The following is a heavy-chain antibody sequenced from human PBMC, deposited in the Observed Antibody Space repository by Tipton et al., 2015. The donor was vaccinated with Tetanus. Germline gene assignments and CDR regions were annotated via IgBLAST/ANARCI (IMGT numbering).Heavy chain of an antibody. Sequence: TLSLTCTASGGSISSGSYYWSWIRQHPGRGLEWIGYISYSGSSHYSPSLKSRVTMSADTSKNQVSLKLRSVTGAGTAIYYRATLNVVGQRAVRGNWLAPWGLGTLVTVSS. CDR2: ISYSGSS. D-gene: IGHD1-26*01. CDR1: GGSISSGSYY. CDR3: ATLNVVGQRAVRGNWLAP. J-gene: IGHJ5*02. V-gene: IGHV4-31*03.